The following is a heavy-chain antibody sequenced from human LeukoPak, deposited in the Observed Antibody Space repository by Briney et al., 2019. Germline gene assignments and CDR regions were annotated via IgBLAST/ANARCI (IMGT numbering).Heavy chain of an antibody. CDR3: AKDGVATVTFDY. J-gene: IGHJ4*02. V-gene: IGHV3-53*01. D-gene: IGHD5-12*01. Sequence: PGGSLRLSCAASGFTVSSNYMSWVRQAPGKGLEWVSVIYSGGSTYYADSVKGRFTISRDNSNNTLYLQMNSLRAEDTAVYYRAKDGVATVTFDYWGQGTLVTVSS. CDR1: GFTVSSNY. CDR2: IYSGGST.